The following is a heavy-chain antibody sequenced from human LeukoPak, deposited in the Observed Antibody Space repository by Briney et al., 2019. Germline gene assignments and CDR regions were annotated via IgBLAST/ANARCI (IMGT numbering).Heavy chain of an antibody. CDR3: AREGGFYRPLDY. CDR2: VHLDGRT. Sequence: PSETLSLTCGVSGGSVSSTNWWTWIRQPPGKGLEWIGEVHLDGRTNFNPTLKSRLTMSVDLSENHVSLKLTSVTAADTAVYYCAREGGFYRPLDYSGQGTLVTVSS. D-gene: IGHD6-25*01. CDR1: GGSVSSTNW. J-gene: IGHJ4*02. V-gene: IGHV4-4*02.